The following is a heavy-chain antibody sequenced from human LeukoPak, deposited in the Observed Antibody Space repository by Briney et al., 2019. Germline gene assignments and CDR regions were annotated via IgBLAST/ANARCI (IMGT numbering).Heavy chain of an antibody. V-gene: IGHV4-59*12. D-gene: IGHD2-21*02. CDR1: GGSISSYY. Sequence: SETLSLTCTVSGGSISSYYWSWIRQPPGKGLEWIGNIYYSGSTYYNPSLKSRVTISINTSKNQFSLKLSSVTAADTAVYYCATDKTAYFDYWGQGTLVTVSS. CDR3: ATDKTAYFDY. CDR2: IYYSGST. J-gene: IGHJ4*02.